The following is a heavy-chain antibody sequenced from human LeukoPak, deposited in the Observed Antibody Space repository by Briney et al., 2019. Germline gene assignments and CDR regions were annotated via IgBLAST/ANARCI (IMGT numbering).Heavy chain of an antibody. Sequence: GGSLRLSCAASGFTFDDYGMSWVRQAPGKGLEWVSAINWNGGSTDYADSVKGRFTISRDNAENSLYLQMNSLRAEDTALYYCARGPPYYYDSSGYYYYYVDVWGKGTTVTVSS. D-gene: IGHD3-22*01. CDR2: INWNGGST. CDR3: ARGPPYYYDSSGYYYYYVDV. J-gene: IGHJ6*03. V-gene: IGHV3-20*04. CDR1: GFTFDDYG.